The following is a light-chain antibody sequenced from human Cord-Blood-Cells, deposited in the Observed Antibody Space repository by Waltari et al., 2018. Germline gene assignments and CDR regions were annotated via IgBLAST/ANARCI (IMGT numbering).Light chain of an antibody. Sequence: SYELTQPPSVSVSPLQTASITSSVDTSGAKYACCYQQKPGQSPVLVIDQDSKRPSVIPELFSGYNSGTTATLTISGTQAMDEADYYCQEWDSSTVVFGGGTKLTVL. CDR3: QEWDSSTVV. J-gene: IGLJ2*01. CDR2: QDS. V-gene: IGLV3-1*01. CDR1: TSGAKY.